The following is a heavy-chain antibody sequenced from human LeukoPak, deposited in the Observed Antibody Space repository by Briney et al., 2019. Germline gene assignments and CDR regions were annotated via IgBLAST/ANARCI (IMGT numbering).Heavy chain of an antibody. CDR2: ISSSSSTI. J-gene: IGHJ4*02. D-gene: IGHD2-2*02. CDR1: GFTFSSYS. Sequence: GGSPRLSCAASGFTFSSYSMNWVRQAPGKGLEWVSYISSSSSTIYYADSVKGRFTISRDNAKNSLYLQMNSLRAEDTAVYYCARDSPAAIDYWGQGTLVTVSS. V-gene: IGHV3-48*01. CDR3: ARDSPAAIDY.